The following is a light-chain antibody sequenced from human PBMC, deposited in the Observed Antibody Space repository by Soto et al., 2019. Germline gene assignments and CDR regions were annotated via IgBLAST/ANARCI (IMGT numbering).Light chain of an antibody. V-gene: IGKV1-27*01. CDR1: QGIRVY. J-gene: IGKJ1*01. CDR3: QQYDSALRT. CDR2: SAS. Sequence: DIQLTQSPSSLSASVGDRVIITCRASQGIRVYLAWYQQKPGKVPKLLIYSASTLQSGVPSRFSGSGSASGTEFTLTISSLQPEDVATYYCQQYDSALRTLGQGTKVEIK.